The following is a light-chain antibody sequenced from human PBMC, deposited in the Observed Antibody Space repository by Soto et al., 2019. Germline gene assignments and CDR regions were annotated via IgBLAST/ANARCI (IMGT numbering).Light chain of an antibody. Sequence: EIVLTQSQATLSLSPGERASLSCRASQSVSSHLAWYQQKPGQAPRLLIYDASNRATGIPARFSGSGSGTDFTLTISSLEPEDFAVYYCQQRTNWPPLTFGGGTKLEIK. CDR2: DAS. CDR1: QSVSSH. V-gene: IGKV3-11*01. CDR3: QQRTNWPPLT. J-gene: IGKJ4*01.